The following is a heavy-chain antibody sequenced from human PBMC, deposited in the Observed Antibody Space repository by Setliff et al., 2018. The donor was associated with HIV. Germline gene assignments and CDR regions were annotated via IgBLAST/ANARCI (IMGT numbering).Heavy chain of an antibody. J-gene: IGHJ4*02. D-gene: IGHD5-12*01. CDR3: AKDPREAVATICDY. CDR1: GFTFSSYA. Sequence: PGGSLRLSCAASGFTFSSYAMSWVRQAPGKGLEWVSAISGSGGSTYYADSVKGRFTISRDNSKNTLYLQMNSLRAEDTAVYYCAKDPREAVATICDYWGQGTLVTVSS. V-gene: IGHV3-23*01. CDR2: ISGSGGST.